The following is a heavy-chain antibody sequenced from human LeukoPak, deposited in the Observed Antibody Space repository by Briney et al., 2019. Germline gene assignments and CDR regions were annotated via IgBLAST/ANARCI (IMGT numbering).Heavy chain of an antibody. V-gene: IGHV1-2*02. Sequence: ASVKVSCKASGYTFTGYYMHWVRQAPGQGLEWMGWINPNSGGTNYAQKFQGRVTMTRDTSISTAYMELSRLRSDDTAVYYCARKGTIYDYVWGSYRQKHTAFDYWGQGTLVTVSS. CDR3: ARKGTIYDYVWGSYRQKHTAFDY. D-gene: IGHD3-16*02. J-gene: IGHJ4*02. CDR1: GYTFTGYY. CDR2: INPNSGGT.